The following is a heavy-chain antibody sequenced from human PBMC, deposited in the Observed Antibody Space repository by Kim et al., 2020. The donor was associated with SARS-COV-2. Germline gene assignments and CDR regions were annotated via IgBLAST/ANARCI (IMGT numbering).Heavy chain of an antibody. CDR3: ARFAPYYYDSSGYYSNAFDI. V-gene: IGHV4-39*01. CDR2: IYYSGST. D-gene: IGHD3-22*01. CDR1: GGSISSSSYY. Sequence: SETLSLTCTVSGGSISSSSYYWGWIRQPPGKGLEWIGSIYYSGSTHYNPSLKSRVTISVDTSKNQFSLKLSSVTAADTAVYYCARFAPYYYDSSGYYSNAFDIWGQGTMVTVSS. J-gene: IGHJ3*02.